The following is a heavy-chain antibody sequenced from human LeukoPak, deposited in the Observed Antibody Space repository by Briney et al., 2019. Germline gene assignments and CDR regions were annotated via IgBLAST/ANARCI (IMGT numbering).Heavy chain of an antibody. CDR1: GFTFSNYA. J-gene: IGHJ4*02. Sequence: GGSLRLSCAASGFTFSNYAMSWVRQAPGKGLEWVSGISGSGGSTDYADSVKGRFTISRDNSKNTLYLQLNSLRAEETTVYYCAKRYGSGSYYISFDYWGQGTLVTVSS. D-gene: IGHD3-10*01. CDR3: AKRYGSGSYYISFDY. CDR2: ISGSGGST. V-gene: IGHV3-23*01.